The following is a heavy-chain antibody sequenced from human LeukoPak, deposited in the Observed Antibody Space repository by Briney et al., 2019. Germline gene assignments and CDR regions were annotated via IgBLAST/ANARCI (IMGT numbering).Heavy chain of an antibody. CDR3: AKDRYYYGSGKYYYYGMDV. CDR1: GFTFDDYA. Sequence: GGSLRLSCAASGFTFDDYAMHWVRQAPGKGLEWVSGISWNSGSIGYADSVKGRFTISRDNAKNSLYLQMNSLRAEDTALYYCAKDRYYYGSGKYYYYGMDVWGQGTTVTVSS. J-gene: IGHJ6*02. CDR2: ISWNSGSI. D-gene: IGHD3-10*01. V-gene: IGHV3-9*01.